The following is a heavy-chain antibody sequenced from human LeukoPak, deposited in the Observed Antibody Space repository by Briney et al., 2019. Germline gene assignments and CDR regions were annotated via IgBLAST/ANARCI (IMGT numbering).Heavy chain of an antibody. CDR2: ISYDGSNK. CDR3: AKDQEYDILTGGWFDP. J-gene: IGHJ5*02. D-gene: IGHD3-9*01. V-gene: IGHV3-30*18. CDR1: GFTFSSYD. Sequence: GRSLRLSCAASGFTFSSYDMHWVRRAPGKGLDWVAVISYDGSNKYYADSVRGRFTISRDNSKNTLYLQMNSLRVEDTAVYYCAKDQEYDILTGGWFDPWGQGTLVTVS.